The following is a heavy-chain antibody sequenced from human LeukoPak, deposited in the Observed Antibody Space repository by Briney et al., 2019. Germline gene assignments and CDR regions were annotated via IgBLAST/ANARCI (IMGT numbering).Heavy chain of an antibody. CDR2: ITTTFYT. J-gene: IGHJ4*02. Sequence: VKPGGSLRLSCAASGFTFSSYSFNWVRQVPGKGLEWVSSITTTFYTYYTDSVKGRFTISRDNAKNSLYLQMISLRAEDTAVYYCARVRANWYADYWGQGTLVTVSS. V-gene: IGHV3-21*01. CDR1: GFTFSSYS. CDR3: ARVRANWYADY. D-gene: IGHD6-13*01.